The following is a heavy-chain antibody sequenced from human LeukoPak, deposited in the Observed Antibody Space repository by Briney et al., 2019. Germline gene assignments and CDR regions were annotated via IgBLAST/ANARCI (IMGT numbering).Heavy chain of an antibody. Sequence: GGSLRLSCTASGFTFGDYTITWVRQAPGKGLEWVGFIRTKAYGGTTEYAASVRGRFTISRDDSKSIAYLQMNSLKTEDTAVYYCTRGKVAAIRDYWGQGTLVTVSS. J-gene: IGHJ4*02. CDR1: GFTFGDYT. CDR3: TRGKVAAIRDY. V-gene: IGHV3-49*04. CDR2: IRTKAYGGTT. D-gene: IGHD2-15*01.